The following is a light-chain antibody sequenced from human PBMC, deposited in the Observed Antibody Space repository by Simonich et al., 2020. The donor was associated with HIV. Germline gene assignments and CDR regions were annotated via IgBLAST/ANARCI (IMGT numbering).Light chain of an antibody. V-gene: IGKV3-15*01. CDR2: DAS. CDR3: QQYKNWPPWT. Sequence: EIVMTQSQATLSVSPGERATPSCRASQSVSSNLAWYQQKPGQAPRLLIYDASTRATGIPARFSGSGSGTEFTLTISSLQSEDFAVYYCQQYKNWPPWTFGQGTKVEIK. J-gene: IGKJ1*01. CDR1: QSVSSN.